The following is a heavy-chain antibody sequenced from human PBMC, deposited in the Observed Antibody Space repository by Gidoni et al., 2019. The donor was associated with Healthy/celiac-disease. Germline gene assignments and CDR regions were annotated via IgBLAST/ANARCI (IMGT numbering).Heavy chain of an antibody. CDR3: ARVVPFDY. Sequence: EVQLVESGGGLVKPGGSLRLSCAASGFTFSSYSRNWVRQAPGKGLEWVSSISSSSSYIDYADSVKGRFTISRDNAKNSLYLQMNSLRAEDTAVYYCARVVPFDYWGQGTLVTVSS. J-gene: IGHJ4*02. CDR1: GFTFSSYS. CDR2: ISSSSSYI. V-gene: IGHV3-21*01. D-gene: IGHD2-2*01.